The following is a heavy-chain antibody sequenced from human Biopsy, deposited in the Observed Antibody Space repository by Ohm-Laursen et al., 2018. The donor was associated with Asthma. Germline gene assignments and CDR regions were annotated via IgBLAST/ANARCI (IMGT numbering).Heavy chain of an antibody. D-gene: IGHD6-19*01. CDR3: ARGDSSGWSHYYFDY. Sequence: GSLRLSCAASGFTVSRDHMFWVRQAPEKGLEWVSVIYSGGTSHTADSVRGRFTISRDFSKNTLHLQMHSLRVEDTAVYYCARGDSSGWSHYYFDYWGQGTLVTVSS. CDR1: GFTVSRDH. CDR2: IYSGGTS. V-gene: IGHV3-53*01. J-gene: IGHJ4*02.